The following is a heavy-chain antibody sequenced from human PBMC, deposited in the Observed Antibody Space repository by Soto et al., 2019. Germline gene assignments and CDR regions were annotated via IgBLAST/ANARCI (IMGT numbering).Heavy chain of an antibody. D-gene: IGHD3-3*01. V-gene: IGHV3-30-3*01. J-gene: IGHJ4*02. CDR3: ARDEYYDFWSGYYTKIDY. CDR2: ISYDGSNK. Sequence: GGSLRLSCAASGFTFSSYAMHWVRQAPGKGLEWVAVISYDGSNKYYADSVKGRFTISRDNSKNTLYLQMNSLRAEDTAVYYCARDEYYDFWSGYYTKIDYWGQGTLVTVSS. CDR1: GFTFSSYA.